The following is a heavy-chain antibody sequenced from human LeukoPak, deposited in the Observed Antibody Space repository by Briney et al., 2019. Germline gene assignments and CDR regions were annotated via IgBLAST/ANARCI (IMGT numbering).Heavy chain of an antibody. CDR1: GYTFISYY. J-gene: IGHJ4*02. CDR3: ARDLYGEQWLNPFDY. Sequence: ASVKVSCKASGYTFISYYMHWVRQAPGQGLEWMGIINPSGGSTSYAQKFQGRVTMTRDTSTSTVYMELSSLRSEDTAVYYCARDLYGEQWLNPFDYWGQGTLVTVSS. V-gene: IGHV1-46*03. D-gene: IGHD6-19*01. CDR2: INPSGGST.